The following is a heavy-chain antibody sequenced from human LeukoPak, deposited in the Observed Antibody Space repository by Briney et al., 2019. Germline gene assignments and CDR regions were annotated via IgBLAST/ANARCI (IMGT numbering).Heavy chain of an antibody. D-gene: IGHD5-18*01. CDR3: ARDSAWIQFND. Sequence: GRSLRPSCAGSGFTFTRLGINWVRHTPGGGLEWVSGISPRGDITYHADSVKGRFSISRDNSRNTVFLQMNSLRAEDTAIYHCARDSAWIQFNDWGQGTLVTVSS. CDR2: ISPRGDIT. V-gene: IGHV3-23*01. J-gene: IGHJ4*02. CDR1: GFTFTRLG.